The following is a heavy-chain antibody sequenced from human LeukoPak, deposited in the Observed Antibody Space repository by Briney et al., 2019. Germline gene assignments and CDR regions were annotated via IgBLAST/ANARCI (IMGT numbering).Heavy chain of an antibody. CDR1: GFTFSSYA. D-gene: IGHD6-19*01. CDR3: AKDVVAVAGHYYDY. Sequence: GGSLRLSCAASGFTFSSYAMSWVRQAPGKGLEWVSAISGSGGSTYYADSVKGRFTISRGNSKNTLYRQMNSLRAEDTAVYYCAKDVVAVAGHYYDYWGQGTLVTVSS. V-gene: IGHV3-23*01. J-gene: IGHJ4*02. CDR2: ISGSGGST.